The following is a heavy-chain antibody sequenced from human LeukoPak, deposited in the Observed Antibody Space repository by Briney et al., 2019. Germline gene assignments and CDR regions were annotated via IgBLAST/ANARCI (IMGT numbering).Heavy chain of an antibody. J-gene: IGHJ4*02. Sequence: PRGFLRLSCAAWRIVLNKNVVNWVRRPTGKGLEWVSAISGSGGSTKYADSVKGRFTISGDNSKNTLYLQMNSLRAEDTAVYYCARSQSGWYSFDYWGQGTLVTVSS. D-gene: IGHD6-19*01. CDR1: RIVLNKNV. V-gene: IGHV3-23*01. CDR3: ARSQSGWYSFDY. CDR2: ISGSGGST.